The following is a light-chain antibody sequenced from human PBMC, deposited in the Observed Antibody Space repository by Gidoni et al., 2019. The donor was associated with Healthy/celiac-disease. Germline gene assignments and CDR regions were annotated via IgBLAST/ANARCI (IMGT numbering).Light chain of an antibody. CDR1: QSMSGW. CDR3: QQYNSYSLT. J-gene: IGKJ5*01. V-gene: IGKV1-5*01. CDR2: DVS. Sequence: DIQMTQSPSTLSASVGDRVTITCRASQSMSGWLAWYQQKPGKAPKLLIYDVSSLESGVPSRCSGSGSGTEFSLTISSLQPDDFATYYCQQYNSYSLTFGQGTRLEIK.